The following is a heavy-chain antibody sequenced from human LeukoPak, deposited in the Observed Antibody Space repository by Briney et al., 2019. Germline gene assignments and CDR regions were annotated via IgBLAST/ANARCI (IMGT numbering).Heavy chain of an antibody. CDR3: ARGEQQLVDFDY. CDR2: INPNSGGT. Sequence: ASVKVSCKASGYTFTGYYMHWVRQAPGQGLEWMGRINPNSGGTNYAQKFQGRVTMTRDTSIRTAYMELSRLRSGDTAVYYCARGEQQLVDFDYWGQGTLVTVSS. D-gene: IGHD6-13*01. CDR1: GYTFTGYY. V-gene: IGHV1-2*06. J-gene: IGHJ4*02.